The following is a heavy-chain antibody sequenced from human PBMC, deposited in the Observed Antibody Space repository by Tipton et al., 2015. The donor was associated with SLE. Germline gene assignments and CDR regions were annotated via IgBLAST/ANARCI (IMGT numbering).Heavy chain of an antibody. CDR2: IRYDGSNA. CDR1: GFSFSRHG. D-gene: IGHD2-2*01. V-gene: IGHV3-30*02. J-gene: IGHJ1*01. CDR3: AKEMGSVAPH. Sequence: SLRLSCAASGFSFSRHGMHWVRQAPGKGLEWVAFIRYDGSNAYYTDSVKGRFTISRDNSKNTLYLQMNTLRREDTAVYYCAKEMGSVAPHRGQGTLVTVSS.